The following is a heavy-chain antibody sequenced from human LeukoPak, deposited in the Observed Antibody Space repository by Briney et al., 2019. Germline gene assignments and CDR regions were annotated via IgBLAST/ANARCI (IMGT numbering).Heavy chain of an antibody. D-gene: IGHD3-22*01. CDR2: IWYDGSNE. Sequence: HPGRSLRLSCAASGFTFSSYGMHWVRQAPGKGLEWVASIWYDGSNEYYADSVKGRFTISRDNLLYLQMNSLRAEDTAMYYCARARNNYDDSGYSALDHWGQGTLVTVSS. V-gene: IGHV3-33*08. CDR1: GFTFSSYG. J-gene: IGHJ4*02. CDR3: ARARNNYDDSGYSALDH.